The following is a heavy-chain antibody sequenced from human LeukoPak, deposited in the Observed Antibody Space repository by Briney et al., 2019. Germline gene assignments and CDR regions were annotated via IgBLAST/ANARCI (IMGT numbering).Heavy chain of an antibody. V-gene: IGHV1-69*05. CDR3: ASSGWSSSQYYFDY. D-gene: IGHD6-19*01. J-gene: IGHJ4*02. CDR1: GGTFSSYA. CDR2: IIPIFGTA. Sequence: GASVKVSCKASGGTFSSYAISWVRQAPGQGLEWMGRIIPIFGTANYAQKFQGRVTITTDESTSTAYMELSSLRSEDTAVHYCASSGWSSSQYYFDYWGQGTLVTVSS.